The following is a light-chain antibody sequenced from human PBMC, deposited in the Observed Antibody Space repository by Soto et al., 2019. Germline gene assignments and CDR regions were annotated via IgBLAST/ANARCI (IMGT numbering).Light chain of an antibody. Sequence: DIKLTQSPSFLSASVGDRVTITCRASQAINTYLAWYQQKPGKAPKLLIYDASTLKSGVPSRFSGSGSGTEFSLTISNLQPEDFATYYCQHLNSYPLTFGGGTMVDIK. CDR2: DAS. J-gene: IGKJ4*01. V-gene: IGKV1-9*01. CDR3: QHLNSYPLT. CDR1: QAINTY.